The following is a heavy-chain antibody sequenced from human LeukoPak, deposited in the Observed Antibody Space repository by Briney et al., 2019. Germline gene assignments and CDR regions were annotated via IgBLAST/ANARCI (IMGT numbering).Heavy chain of an antibody. D-gene: IGHD6-13*01. CDR1: GVSSSNYR. CDR3: ARHGGYSSPYPH. CDR2: IYYSGTT. Sequence: SETLSLTCTLSGVSSSNYRWSWIRQPPFSRQECMGYIYYSGTTNYNPSLKSRVTISVDTSKNQFSLKLSSVTAADTAVYYCARHGGYSSPYPHWGQGTLVTVSS. J-gene: IGHJ1*01. V-gene: IGHV4-59*08.